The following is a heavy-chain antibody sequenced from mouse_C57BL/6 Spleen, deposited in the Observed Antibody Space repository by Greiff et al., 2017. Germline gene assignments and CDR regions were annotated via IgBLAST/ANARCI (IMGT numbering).Heavy chain of an antibody. CDR2: ISNGGGST. Sequence: EVQRVESGGGLVQPGGSLKLSCAASGFTFSDYYMYWVRQTPEKRLEWVAYISNGGGSTYYPDTVKGRFTITRDNAKNTLYLQMSRLKSEDTAMYYWARPVDYGSSYFYAMDYWGQGTSVTVSS. V-gene: IGHV5-12*01. CDR3: ARPVDYGSSYFYAMDY. D-gene: IGHD1-1*01. CDR1: GFTFSDYY. J-gene: IGHJ4*01.